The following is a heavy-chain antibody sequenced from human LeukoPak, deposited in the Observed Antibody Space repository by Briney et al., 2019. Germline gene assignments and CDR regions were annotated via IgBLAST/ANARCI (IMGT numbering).Heavy chain of an antibody. V-gene: IGHV4-34*01. J-gene: IGHJ5*02. Sequence: PSETLSLTCAVYGGSFSGYYWSWIRQPPGKGLEWIGEINHSGSTNYNPSLKSRVTISVDTSKNQFSLKLSSVTAADTAVYYCARGGYCSSTSCFTKHEDWFDPWGQGTLVTVSS. CDR3: ARGGYCSSTSCFTKHEDWFDP. CDR1: GGSFSGYY. D-gene: IGHD2-2*01. CDR2: INHSGST.